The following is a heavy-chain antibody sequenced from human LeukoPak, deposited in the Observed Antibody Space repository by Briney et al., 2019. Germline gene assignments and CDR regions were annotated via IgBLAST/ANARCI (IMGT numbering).Heavy chain of an antibody. CDR3: ARRYSSSWYVGFFDP. Sequence: SETLSLTCTVSGASIRNYYWSWIRQSPGKGLEWIGYIYYSGSTNYNPSLESRVAMSVDTSKNQFSLRLSSVTAADTAIYYCARRYSSSWYVGFFDPSGQGTLVTVSS. V-gene: IGHV4-59*08. J-gene: IGHJ5*02. CDR2: IYYSGST. CDR1: GASIRNYY. D-gene: IGHD6-13*01.